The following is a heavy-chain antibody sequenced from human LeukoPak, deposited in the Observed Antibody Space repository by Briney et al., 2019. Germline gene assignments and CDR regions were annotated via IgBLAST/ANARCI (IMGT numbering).Heavy chain of an antibody. CDR1: GFTFSIYS. Sequence: GGSLRLSCAASGFTFSIYSMNWVRQAPGKGPEWVSYISSSGRYIDYADSVKGQFTISRDNAKNSLFLQMSSLRAEDTAVYYCARESGYDSSGYYHDAFDIWGQGTMVTVSS. D-gene: IGHD3-22*01. J-gene: IGHJ3*02. CDR3: ARESGYDSSGYYHDAFDI. V-gene: IGHV3-21*01. CDR2: ISSSGRYI.